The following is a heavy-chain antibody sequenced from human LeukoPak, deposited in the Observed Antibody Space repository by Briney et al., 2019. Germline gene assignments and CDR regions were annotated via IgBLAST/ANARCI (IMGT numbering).Heavy chain of an antibody. D-gene: IGHD3-10*01. V-gene: IGHV1-46*01. CDR2: INPSGGST. J-gene: IGHJ6*04. Sequence: ASVKVSCKASGYTFTSYYMHWVRQAPGQGLEWMGIINPSGGSTSYAQKFQGRVTMTRDTSTSTVYMELSSLRSEDTAVYYCARVGELWGDYYGMDVWGKGTTVTVSS. CDR1: GYTFTSYY. CDR3: ARVGELWGDYYGMDV.